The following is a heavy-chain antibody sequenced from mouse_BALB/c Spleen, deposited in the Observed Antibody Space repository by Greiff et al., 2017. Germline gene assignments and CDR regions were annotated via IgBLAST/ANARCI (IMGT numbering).Heavy chain of an antibody. V-gene: IGHV1S29*02. D-gene: IGHD2-2*01. CDR1: GYTFTDYN. Sequence: EVKLVESGPELVKPGASVKISCKASGYTFTDYNMHWVKQSHGKSLEWIGYIYPYNGGTGYNQKFKSKATLTVDNSSSTAYMELRSLTSEDSAVYYCARSVYGYDGTWFAYWGQGTLVTVSA. CDR3: ARSVYGYDGTWFAY. J-gene: IGHJ3*01. CDR2: IYPYNGGT.